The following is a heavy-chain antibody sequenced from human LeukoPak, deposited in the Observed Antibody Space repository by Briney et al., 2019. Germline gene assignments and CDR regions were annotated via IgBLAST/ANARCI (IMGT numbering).Heavy chain of an antibody. CDR3: ATEDGFNFDY. CDR1: GFTFSSYA. CDR2: ISYDGSNK. Sequence: GGSLRLSCAASGFTFSSYAMHWVRQAPGKGLEWVAVISYDGSNKYYADSVKGRFTISRDNSKNSLYLQMNSLRVEDTAVYYCATEDGFNFDYWGQGTLVTVSS. V-gene: IGHV3-30-3*01. D-gene: IGHD5-24*01. J-gene: IGHJ4*02.